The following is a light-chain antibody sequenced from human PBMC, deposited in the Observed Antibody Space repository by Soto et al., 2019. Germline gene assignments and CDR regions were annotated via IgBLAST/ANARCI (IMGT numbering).Light chain of an antibody. J-gene: IGKJ3*01. Sequence: DIQMTQSPSSLSASVGDRVTITCRASQSISSYLNWYQQKPGKAPKLLIYAASSLQSGVPSRFSGNRSGTDFTLTISSLQPEDFATYYCQHSYSTPFAFGPGTKVDIK. CDR3: QHSYSTPFA. CDR2: AAS. V-gene: IGKV1-39*01. CDR1: QSISSY.